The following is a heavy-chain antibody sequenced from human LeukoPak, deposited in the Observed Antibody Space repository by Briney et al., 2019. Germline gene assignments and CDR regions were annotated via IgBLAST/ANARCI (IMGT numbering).Heavy chain of an antibody. CDR3: ARHPEDSWYQKWFDP. CDR1: GGSISSSSYY. V-gene: IGHV4-39*01. CDR2: IYYSGST. D-gene: IGHD6-13*01. J-gene: IGHJ5*02. Sequence: SETLSLTCTVSGGSISSSSYYWGWIRQPPGKGLEWIGSIYYSGSTYYNPSLKSRVTISVDTSKNQFSLKLSSVTAADTAVYYCARHPEDSWYQKWFDPWGQGTLVTVSS.